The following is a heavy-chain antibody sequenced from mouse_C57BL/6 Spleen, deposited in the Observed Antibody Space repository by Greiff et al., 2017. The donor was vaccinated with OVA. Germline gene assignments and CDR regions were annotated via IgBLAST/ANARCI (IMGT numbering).Heavy chain of an antibody. CDR1: GFSFNTYA. J-gene: IGHJ2*01. Sequence: EVQLVESGGGLVQPKGSLKLSCAASGFSFNTYAMNWVRQAPGKGLEWVARIRSKSNNYATYYADSVKDRFTISRDDSESMLYLQMNNLKTEDTAMYYCVRDYGSSLYYFDYWGQGTTLTVPS. V-gene: IGHV10-1*01. D-gene: IGHD1-1*01. CDR3: VRDYGSSLYYFDY. CDR2: IRSKSNNYAT.